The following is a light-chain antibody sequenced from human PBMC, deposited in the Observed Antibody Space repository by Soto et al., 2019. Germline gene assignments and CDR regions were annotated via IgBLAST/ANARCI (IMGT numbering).Light chain of an antibody. Sequence: DIHMTHSPSSLSASVLDRVTITCLASQGISNWLAWYQQKPGRVPKLLIYKASTLKSGVPSRFSGSGSGTEFTLTISSLQPDDFATYYCQHYNSYSEAFGQGTKVDI. J-gene: IGKJ1*01. CDR3: QHYNSYSEA. CDR2: KAS. CDR1: QGISNW. V-gene: IGKV1-5*03.